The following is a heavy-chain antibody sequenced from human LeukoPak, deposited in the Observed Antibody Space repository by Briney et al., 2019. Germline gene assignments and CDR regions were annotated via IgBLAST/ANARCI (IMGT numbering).Heavy chain of an antibody. D-gene: IGHD3-3*01. V-gene: IGHV3-11*01. CDR2: ISSSGSTI. CDR1: GFTFSDYY. Sequence: PGGSLRLSCAASGFTFSDYYMSWIRQAPGKGLEWVSYISSSGSTIYYADSVKGRFTISRDNAKNSLYLQMNSLRAEDTAVYYCARDNYDFWSGYLERYYYYYYMDVWGKGTTVTVSS. CDR3: ARDNYDFWSGYLERYYYYYYMDV. J-gene: IGHJ6*03.